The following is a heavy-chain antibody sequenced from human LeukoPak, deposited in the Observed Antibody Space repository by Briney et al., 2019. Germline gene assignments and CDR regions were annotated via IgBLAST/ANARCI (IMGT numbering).Heavy chain of an antibody. Sequence: GESLKISCKGSGYSFTSYWIGRVRQMPGKGLEWMGIIYPGDSDTRYSPSFQGQVTISADKSISTAYLQWSSLKASDTAMYYCARHRSYYDFWSGYYTKGDAFDIWGQGTMVTVSS. D-gene: IGHD3-3*01. CDR2: IYPGDSDT. V-gene: IGHV5-51*01. CDR3: ARHRSYYDFWSGYYTKGDAFDI. CDR1: GYSFTSYW. J-gene: IGHJ3*02.